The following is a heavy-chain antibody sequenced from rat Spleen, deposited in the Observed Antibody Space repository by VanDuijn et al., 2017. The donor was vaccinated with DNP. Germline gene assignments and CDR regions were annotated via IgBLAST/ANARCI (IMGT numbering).Heavy chain of an antibody. CDR3: VRWNSGHFDY. D-gene: IGHD4-3*01. CDR2: IRYDGGST. J-gene: IGHJ2*01. Sequence: EVQLVESGGGSVPPGGSLKVSCAASGFRFSDYYVAWVRLAPTKGLDWVAYIRYDGGSTFYGDSVKGRFTISRDNEKSTLYLQMNSLISEAMATYYCVRWNSGHFDYWGQGVMVTVSS. CDR1: GFRFSDYY. V-gene: IGHV5-22*01.